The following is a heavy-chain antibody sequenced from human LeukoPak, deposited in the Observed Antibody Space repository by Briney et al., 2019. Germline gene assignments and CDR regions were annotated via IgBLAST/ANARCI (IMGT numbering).Heavy chain of an antibody. Sequence: GASVKVPCKASGYTFTSYGISWVRQAPGQGLEWMGWISAYNGNTNYAQKRQGRVTMTTDTSTSTAYMELRSLRSDDTAVYYCARAGAYYGSGSYSNWGQGTLVTVSS. D-gene: IGHD3-10*01. CDR3: ARAGAYYGSGSYSN. J-gene: IGHJ4*02. V-gene: IGHV1-18*01. CDR2: ISAYNGNT. CDR1: GYTFTSYG.